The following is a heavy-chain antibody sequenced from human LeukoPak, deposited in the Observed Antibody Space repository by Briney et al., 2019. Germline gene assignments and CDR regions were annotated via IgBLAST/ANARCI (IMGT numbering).Heavy chain of an antibody. CDR3: ARGPRYSSSWYPGQLDY. CDR2: IYSGGST. CDR1: GFTVSSNY. D-gene: IGHD6-13*01. V-gene: IGHV3-53*01. J-gene: IGHJ4*02. Sequence: GGSLRLSCAASGFTVSSNYMSWVRQAPGKGLEWVSVIYSGGSTYYADSVKGRFTISRDNSKNTLYLQVNSLRAEDTAVYYCARGPRYSSSWYPGQLDYWGQGTLVTVSS.